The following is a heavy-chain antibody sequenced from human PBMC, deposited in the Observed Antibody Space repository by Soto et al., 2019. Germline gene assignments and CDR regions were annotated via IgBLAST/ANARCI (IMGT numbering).Heavy chain of an antibody. Sequence: PGGSLRLSCAASGFPFSGSSMHWVRQASGKGLEWVGRIRSKANSYATAYAASVKGRFTISRDDSKNTAYLQMNSLKTEDTAVYYCTTLCSSTSCFSNWFDPWGQGTLVTVSS. J-gene: IGHJ5*02. CDR1: GFPFSGSS. D-gene: IGHD2-2*01. CDR3: TTLCSSTSCFSNWFDP. V-gene: IGHV3-73*01. CDR2: IRSKANSYAT.